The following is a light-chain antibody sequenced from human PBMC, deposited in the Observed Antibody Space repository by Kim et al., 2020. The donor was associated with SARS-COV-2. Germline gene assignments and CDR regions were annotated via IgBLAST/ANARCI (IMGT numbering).Light chain of an antibody. CDR1: WSIHRT. CDR2: SAA. Sequence: SASVGPLLPWPCGASWSIHRTLASYPQNAWKGARVTISSAASQDIGVPSRFSGSGSGTQFTLTITSLQPEDLATYFCQQYDTYPYTFGQGTKLEIK. V-gene: IGKV1-5*03. J-gene: IGKJ2*01. CDR3: QQYDTYPYT.